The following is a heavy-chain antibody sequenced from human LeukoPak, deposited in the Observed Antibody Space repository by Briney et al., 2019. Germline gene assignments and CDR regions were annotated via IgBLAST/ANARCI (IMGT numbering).Heavy chain of an antibody. CDR1: GDSVSSNTAA. J-gene: IGHJ4*02. V-gene: IGHV6-1*01. D-gene: IGHD2-15*01. CDR2: TFYRSKWYS. CDR3: ARDGWPAFDY. Sequence: SQTLSLTCAISGDSVSSNTAAWNWIRQSPSRGLEWLGRTFYRSKWYSNYAVSVKSRITINPDTSKNQFSLQLNSVTPEDTAVYFCARDGWPAFDYWGQGTLVTVSS.